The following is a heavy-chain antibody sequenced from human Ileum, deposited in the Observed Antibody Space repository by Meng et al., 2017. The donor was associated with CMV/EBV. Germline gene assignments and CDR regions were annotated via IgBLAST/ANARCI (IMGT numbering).Heavy chain of an antibody. CDR3: ARDRAWGYSYGPDYYYYGMDV. CDR2: IKQDGSEK. D-gene: IGHD5-18*01. V-gene: IGHV3-7*01. J-gene: IGHJ6*02. CDR1: GLTSSTYW. Sequence: GGSLRPSCAASGLTSSTYWMSWVRQAPGKGLEWVANIKQDGSEKYYVDSVKGRFTISRDNAKNSRYLQMNSLRAEDTAVYYCARDRAWGYSYGPDYYYYGMDVWGQGTTVTVSS.